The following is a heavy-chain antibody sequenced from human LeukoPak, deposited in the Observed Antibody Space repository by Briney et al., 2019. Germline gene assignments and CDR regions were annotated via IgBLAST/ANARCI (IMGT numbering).Heavy chain of an antibody. CDR2: ISYDGSNK. Sequence: GGSLRLSCAASGFTFSSYGMHWVRQAPGKGLEWVAVISYDGSNKYYADSVKGRFTISRDNSKNTLYLQMNSLRAEDTAVYYCAKGMIAAAGNFDYWGQGTLVTVSS. CDR1: GFTFSSYG. J-gene: IGHJ4*02. CDR3: AKGMIAAAGNFDY. D-gene: IGHD6-13*01. V-gene: IGHV3-30*18.